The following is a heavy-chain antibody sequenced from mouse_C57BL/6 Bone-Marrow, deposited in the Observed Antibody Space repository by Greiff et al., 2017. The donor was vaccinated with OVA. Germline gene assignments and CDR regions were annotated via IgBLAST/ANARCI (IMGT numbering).Heavy chain of an antibody. CDR1: GYAFSSSW. V-gene: IGHV1-82*01. CDR3: AREGYGSSLYWYFDV. D-gene: IGHD1-1*01. Sequence: VQLQQSGPELVKPGASVKISCKASGYAFSSSWMNWVKQRPGKGLEWIGRIYPGDGDTNYNGKFKGKATLTADKSSSTAYMQLSSLTSEDSAVYFCAREGYGSSLYWYFDVWGTGTTVTVSS. CDR2: IYPGDGDT. J-gene: IGHJ1*03.